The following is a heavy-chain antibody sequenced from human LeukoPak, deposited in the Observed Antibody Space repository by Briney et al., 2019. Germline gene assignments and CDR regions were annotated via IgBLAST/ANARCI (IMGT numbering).Heavy chain of an antibody. Sequence: GGSLRLSCAASGFTFSIYEMNWVLQAPGKGLEWLSYIGTSDDTVYYADSVKGRFTISRDNSKNSVFLQMKSLRGEDTARYYCARGLRFDYWGQGALVTVSS. V-gene: IGHV3-48*03. CDR1: GFTFSIYE. CDR3: ARGLRFDY. CDR2: IGTSDDTV. J-gene: IGHJ4*02.